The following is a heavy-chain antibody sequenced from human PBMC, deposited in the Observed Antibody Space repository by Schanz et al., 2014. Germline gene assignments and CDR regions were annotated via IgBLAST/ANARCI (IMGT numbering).Heavy chain of an antibody. CDR1: GFRFDDYA. J-gene: IGHJ6*03. D-gene: IGHD6-19*01. Sequence: EVQLVESGGGLVQPGRSLRLSCVASGFRFDDYAMHWVRQAPGKGLEWVSGMSWNAGSLGYGDSVKGRFTISRDNSKNTLYLQMNSLRAEDTAVYYCARDHQWLARYYMDVWGKGTTVTVSS. CDR3: ARDHQWLARYYMDV. CDR2: MSWNAGSL. V-gene: IGHV3-9*01.